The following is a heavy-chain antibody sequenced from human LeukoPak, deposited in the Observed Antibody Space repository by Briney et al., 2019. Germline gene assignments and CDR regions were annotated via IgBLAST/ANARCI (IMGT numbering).Heavy chain of an antibody. V-gene: IGHV3-9*03. CDR3: AKGLGVASLIVDALDM. J-gene: IGHJ3*02. D-gene: IGHD3/OR15-3a*01. Sequence: GRSLRLSCAASGFTFHDYAMHWVRQVPGKGLEWVSGITWNSGSVLYADSVRGRFTISRDNAKNSLYLQMNSLRPEDMAFYYCAKGLGVASLIVDALDMRGQGTMVTV. CDR1: GFTFHDYA. CDR2: ITWNSGSV.